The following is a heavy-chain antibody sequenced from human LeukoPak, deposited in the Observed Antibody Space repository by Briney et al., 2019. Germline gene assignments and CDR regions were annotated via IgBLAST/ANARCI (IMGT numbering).Heavy chain of an antibody. J-gene: IGHJ5*02. CDR3: ARVKSRGVTPNCFDP. D-gene: IGHD3-10*01. CDR1: GGSILTGGYY. V-gene: IGHV4-31*03. Sequence: PSGTLSLTCTVSGGSILTGGYYWSWIRQHPGKGPAWIGCPFDSGITFYKPSLKSRVTLSEDTSKNQFSLKLSSVTAADTAVYYCARVKSRGVTPNCFDPWGQGTLVTVSS. CDR2: PFDSGIT.